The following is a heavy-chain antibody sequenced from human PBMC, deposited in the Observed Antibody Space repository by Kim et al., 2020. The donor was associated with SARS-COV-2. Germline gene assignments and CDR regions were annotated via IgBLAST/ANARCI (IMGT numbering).Heavy chain of an antibody. Sequence: SETLSLTCAVSGDSIRNYYWSWLRQSAGKGLEWIGRIYTTGRTNYNPSLKSRVTMSVDTSNTHFSLNLYSVTAADTAVYFCARDSGSIDLWGQGTLVTV. CDR3: ARDSGSIDL. D-gene: IGHD6-19*01. CDR2: IYTTGRT. J-gene: IGHJ5*02. CDR1: GDSIRNYY. V-gene: IGHV4-4*07.